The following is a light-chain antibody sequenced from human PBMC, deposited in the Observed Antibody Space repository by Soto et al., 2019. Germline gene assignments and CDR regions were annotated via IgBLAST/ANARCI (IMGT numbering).Light chain of an antibody. CDR2: GAS. CDR1: QSLTSSY. V-gene: IGKV3-20*01. J-gene: IGKJ1*01. Sequence: EIVLTQSPGTLSLSPGERASLSCRASQSLTSSYLAWYQQKPGQAPRLLIYGASSRATGIPDRFSGSGSGTNFTLKISRVEAEDVGVYYCMQRIEFPWTFGQGTKVEIK. CDR3: MQRIEFPWT.